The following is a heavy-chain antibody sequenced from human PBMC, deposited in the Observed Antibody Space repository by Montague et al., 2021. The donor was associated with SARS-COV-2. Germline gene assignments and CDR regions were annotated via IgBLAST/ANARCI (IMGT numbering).Heavy chain of an antibody. Sequence: SETLSLTCTLSGGSIIIHFWSFIRQPPGKGLEWIGYINSNGGTNXNPSLRSRLTMSVDTSKNQFSLQLRSMTPADTAVYFCARATSVRGAVSWFDPWGQGILVTVSS. J-gene: IGHJ5*02. D-gene: IGHD3-10*01. CDR1: GGSIIIHF. CDR2: INSNGGT. V-gene: IGHV4-59*11. CDR3: ARATSVRGAVSWFDP.